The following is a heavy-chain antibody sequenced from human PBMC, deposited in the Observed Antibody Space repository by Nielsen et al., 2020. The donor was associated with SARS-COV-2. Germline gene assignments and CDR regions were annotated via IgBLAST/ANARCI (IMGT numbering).Heavy chain of an antibody. CDR2: INHSGST. D-gene: IGHD2-2*02. V-gene: IGHV4-34*01. J-gene: IGHJ5*02. CDR3: ARVVGCSSTSCYNFNWFDP. CDR1: GGSFSGYY. Sequence: SETLSLTCAVYGGSFSGYYWSWIRQPPGKGLEWIGEINHSGSTNYNPSLKSRVTISVDTSKNQFSLKLSSVTAADTAVYYCARVVGCSSTSCYNFNWFDPWGQGTLVTVSS.